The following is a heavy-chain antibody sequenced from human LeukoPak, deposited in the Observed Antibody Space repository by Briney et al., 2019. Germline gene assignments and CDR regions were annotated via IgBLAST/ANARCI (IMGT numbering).Heavy chain of an antibody. CDR2: IYYSGST. V-gene: IGHV4-39*01. Sequence: SETLSLTCTVSGGSISSSSYYWGWIRQPPGKGLEWIGSIYYSGSTYYNPSLKSRVTISVDTSKNQFSLKLSSVTAADTAVYYCARRGDILTDYAFDYWGQGTLVTVSS. CDR3: ARRGDILTDYAFDY. D-gene: IGHD3-9*01. CDR1: GGSISSSSYY. J-gene: IGHJ4*02.